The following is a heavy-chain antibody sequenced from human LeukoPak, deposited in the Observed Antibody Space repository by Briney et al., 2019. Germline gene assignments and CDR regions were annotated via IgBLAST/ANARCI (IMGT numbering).Heavy chain of an antibody. V-gene: IGHV4-39*01. CDR3: ARLDHWGFLDY. Sequence: SETLSLTCTVSGGSISSSSYYWGWIRQPPGKGLEWIGSIYYSGSTYYNPSLKSRVTISVDTSKNQFSLKLSSVTAADTAVYYCARLDHWGFLDYSGQGTLVTVST. CDR2: IYYSGST. D-gene: IGHD7-27*01. J-gene: IGHJ4*02. CDR1: GGSISSSSYY.